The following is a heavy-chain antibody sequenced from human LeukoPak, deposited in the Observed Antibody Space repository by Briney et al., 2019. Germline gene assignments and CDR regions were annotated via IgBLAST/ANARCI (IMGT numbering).Heavy chain of an antibody. CDR3: ARGGYAKPLYYFDY. D-gene: IGHD5-12*01. CDR1: GGSISSYY. Sequence: SETLSLTCTVSGGSISSYYWSWIRQPPGKGLEWIGYIYYSGSTNYNPSLKSRVTISVDTSKNQFSLKLNSVTAADTAVYYCARGGYAKPLYYFDYWGQGTLVTVSS. V-gene: IGHV4-59*12. J-gene: IGHJ4*02. CDR2: IYYSGST.